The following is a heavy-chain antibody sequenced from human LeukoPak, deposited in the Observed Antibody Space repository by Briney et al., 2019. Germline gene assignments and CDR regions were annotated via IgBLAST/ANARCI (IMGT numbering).Heavy chain of an antibody. D-gene: IGHD5-12*01. CDR1: GFTFNTNA. J-gene: IGHJ4*02. CDR3: AKSGNSGCHLIDY. Sequence: GGSLRLSCAASGFTFNTNAMSWVRQAPGKGLEWVSAISGRTGGTYYADSVKGRFTISRDNSKSTLYLQMDSLRAEDTAVYYCAKSGNSGCHLIDYWGQGTLVTVSS. V-gene: IGHV3-23*01. CDR2: ISGRTGGT.